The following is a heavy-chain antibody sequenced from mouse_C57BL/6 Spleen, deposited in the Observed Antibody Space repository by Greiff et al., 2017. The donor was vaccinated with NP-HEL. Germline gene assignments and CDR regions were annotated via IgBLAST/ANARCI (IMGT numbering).Heavy chain of an antibody. CDR1: GFTFSDYG. CDR3: ARPHYYGSSYEFAY. V-gene: IGHV5-15*01. Sequence: EVQLVESGGGLVQPGGSLKLSCAASGFTFSDYGMAWVRQAPRKGPEWVAFISNLAYSIYYADTVTGRFTISRENAKNTLYLEMSSLRSEDTAMYYCARPHYYGSSYEFAYWGQGTLVTVSA. J-gene: IGHJ3*01. D-gene: IGHD1-1*01. CDR2: ISNLAYSI.